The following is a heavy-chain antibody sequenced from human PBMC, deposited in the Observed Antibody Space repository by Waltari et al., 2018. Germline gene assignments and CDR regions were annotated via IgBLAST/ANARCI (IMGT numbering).Heavy chain of an antibody. Sequence: QEQMVESGGGVVQPGRPLSLSCSISGFIFSNYAMNWVRQAPGKGLDWLAVISYDGSSQYYADSVKGRFSVSRDSFKNTVYLHMNGLRTEDTAVYYCARAVTGEDAFDMWGQGTMVTVSS. D-gene: IGHD2-21*02. CDR2: ISYDGSSQ. CDR1: GFIFSNYA. V-gene: IGHV3-30-3*01. J-gene: IGHJ3*02. CDR3: ARAVTGEDAFDM.